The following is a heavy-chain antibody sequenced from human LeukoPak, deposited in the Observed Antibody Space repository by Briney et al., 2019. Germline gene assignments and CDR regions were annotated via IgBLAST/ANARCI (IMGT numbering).Heavy chain of an antibody. J-gene: IGHJ6*03. CDR2: MNPNSGNT. V-gene: IGHV1-8*01. Sequence: ASVKVSCKASGYTFTSYDINWVRQATGQGLEWMGWMNPNSGNTGYAQKFQGRVTMTRNTSISTAYMELSSLRSEDTAVYYCAREGGSYWNYYYYYMDVWGKGTTVTISS. CDR3: AREGGSYWNYYYYYMDV. D-gene: IGHD1-26*01. CDR1: GYTFTSYD.